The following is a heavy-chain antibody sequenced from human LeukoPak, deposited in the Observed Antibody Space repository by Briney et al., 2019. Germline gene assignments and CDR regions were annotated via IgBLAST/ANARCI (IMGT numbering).Heavy chain of an antibody. Sequence: GESLEITFKGSGYSFASYWICGVRQMPGKCLGWVGIIYPGDADTRYSTSFQGQVSISADKTISHAYLLRTRLKDTAAAMYYCERLVGIQLWSPYYMDVWGKGTTVTV. V-gene: IGHV5-51*01. CDR3: ERLVGIQLWSPYYMDV. CDR1: GYSFASYW. J-gene: IGHJ6*03. CDR2: IYPGDADT. D-gene: IGHD5-18*01.